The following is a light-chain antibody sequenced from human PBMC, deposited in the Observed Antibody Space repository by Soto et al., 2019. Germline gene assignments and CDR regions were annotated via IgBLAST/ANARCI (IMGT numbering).Light chain of an antibody. Sequence: DIQMTQSPSTLSASVRDRVTITCRASQSISSYLAWYQQKPGKAPSLLIYQASSLERGVPSRFSGSGSGTEFTLTISSLQPDDFATYYCQQYNGYSRTFGQGTKVEIK. CDR2: QAS. V-gene: IGKV1-5*03. CDR1: QSISSY. J-gene: IGKJ1*01. CDR3: QQYNGYSRT.